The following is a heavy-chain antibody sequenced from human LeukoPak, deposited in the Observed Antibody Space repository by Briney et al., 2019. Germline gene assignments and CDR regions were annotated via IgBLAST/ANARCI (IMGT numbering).Heavy chain of an antibody. J-gene: IGHJ4*02. Sequence: GGSLRLSCAASGFTFSDYYMSWIRQAPGRGLEWVSYISSSGTTIYYADSVKGRFTISRDNAKNSLYLQMNSLRAEDTAVYYCARASGSYANDYWGQGTLVTVSS. CDR2: ISSSGTTI. CDR1: GFTFSDYY. V-gene: IGHV3-11*01. D-gene: IGHD1-26*01. CDR3: ARASGSYANDY.